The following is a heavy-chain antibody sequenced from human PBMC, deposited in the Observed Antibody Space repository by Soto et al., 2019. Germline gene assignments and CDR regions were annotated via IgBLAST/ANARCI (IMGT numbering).Heavy chain of an antibody. CDR3: AKDCSGGSCYSLAFDI. Sequence: GGSLRLSCAASGFTFSSYAMSWVRQAPGKGLEWVSAISGSGGSTYYADSVKGRFTISRDNSKNTLYLQMNSLRAEDTAVYYCAKDCSGGSCYSLAFDIWGQGTMVTVSS. CDR2: ISGSGGST. J-gene: IGHJ3*02. V-gene: IGHV3-23*01. CDR1: GFTFSSYA. D-gene: IGHD2-15*01.